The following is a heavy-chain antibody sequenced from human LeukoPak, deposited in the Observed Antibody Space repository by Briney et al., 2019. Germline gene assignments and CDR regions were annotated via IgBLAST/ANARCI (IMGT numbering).Heavy chain of an antibody. Sequence: ASVKVSCKASGYTFTSYGISWVRQAPGQRLKWMGWISAYNGNTNYAQKLRGRVNMTTDTSTSTAYMELRSLRSDDTAVYYCARDAAARSVRPDYWGQGTLVTVSS. CDR2: ISAYNGNT. CDR1: GYTFTSYG. CDR3: ARDAAARSVRPDY. J-gene: IGHJ4*02. D-gene: IGHD6-6*01. V-gene: IGHV1-18*01.